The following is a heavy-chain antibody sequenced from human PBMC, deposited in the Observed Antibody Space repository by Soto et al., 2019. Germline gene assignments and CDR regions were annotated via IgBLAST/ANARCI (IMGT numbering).Heavy chain of an antibody. V-gene: IGHV1-18*01. CDR3: ARSPRRGSGTYYNPLDY. CDR2: ISVYDGNT. CDR1: GYTITRYG. J-gene: IGHJ4*01. Sequence: ASVKVSCKASGYTITRYGLIWVRQTNGQGLEWMGWISVYDGNTNYAQKFQGRVSMTTDTSTSTANMELRSLRSDDTAIYFCARSPRRGSGTYYNPLDYWGQGTLVTVSS. D-gene: IGHD3-10*01.